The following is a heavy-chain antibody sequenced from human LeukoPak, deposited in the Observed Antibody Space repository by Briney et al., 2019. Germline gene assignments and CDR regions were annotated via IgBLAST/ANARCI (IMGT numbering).Heavy chain of an antibody. CDR3: AKADLLWDAYYYYYYMDV. CDR1: GFTFSSYG. CDR2: IRYDGSNK. V-gene: IGHV3-30*02. Sequence: PGGSLRLSCAASGFTFSSYGMHWVRQAPGKGLEWVAFIRYDGSNKYYADSVKGRFTISRDNSKNTLYLQMHSLRAEDTAVYYCAKADLLWDAYYYYYYMDVWGKGTTVTVSS. D-gene: IGHD1-26*01. J-gene: IGHJ6*03.